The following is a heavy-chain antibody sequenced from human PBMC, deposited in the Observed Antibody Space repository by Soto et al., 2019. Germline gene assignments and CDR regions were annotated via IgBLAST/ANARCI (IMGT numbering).Heavy chain of an antibody. J-gene: IGHJ6*03. V-gene: IGHV3-9*01. D-gene: IGHD4-17*01. Sequence: GGSLRLSCAESGFTFDDYAMHWVRQAPGKGLEWVSGISWNSGSIGYADSVKGRFTISRDNAKNSLYLQMNSLRAEDTALYYCAKNGNDYGDSEPRNYYYYYYMDVWGKGTTVTVSS. CDR1: GFTFDDYA. CDR3: AKNGNDYGDSEPRNYYYYYYMDV. CDR2: ISWNSGSI.